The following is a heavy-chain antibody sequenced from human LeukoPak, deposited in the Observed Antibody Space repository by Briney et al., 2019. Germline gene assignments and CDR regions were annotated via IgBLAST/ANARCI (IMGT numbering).Heavy chain of an antibody. D-gene: IGHD3-10*01. Sequence: PGGSLRLSCAASGFTFSSYRMHWVRHAPGKGLGWVSRINSDGSSTSYADSVKGRFTISTDNAKNTLYLQMNSRRAEDTAVYYCARLGTSMVQGVIITSYYYYMDVWGKGTTVTVSS. CDR2: INSDGSST. CDR3: ARLGTSMVQGVIITSYYYYMDV. V-gene: IGHV3-74*01. CDR1: GFTFSSYR. J-gene: IGHJ6*03.